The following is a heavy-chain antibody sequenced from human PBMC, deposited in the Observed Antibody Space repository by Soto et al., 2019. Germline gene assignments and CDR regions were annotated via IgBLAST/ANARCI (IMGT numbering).Heavy chain of an antibody. CDR1: GFTFSGSA. CDR3: TRHFNTDSGGSGVPGV. CDR2: IRSKANSYAT. Sequence: GGSLRLSCAASGFTFSGSAMHWVRQASGKGLEWVGRIRSKANSYATAYAASVKGRFTISRDDSKNTAYLQMNSLKTEDTAVYYCTRHFNTDSGGSGVPGVWGQGTLVTVSS. D-gene: IGHD2-15*01. V-gene: IGHV3-73*01. J-gene: IGHJ4*02.